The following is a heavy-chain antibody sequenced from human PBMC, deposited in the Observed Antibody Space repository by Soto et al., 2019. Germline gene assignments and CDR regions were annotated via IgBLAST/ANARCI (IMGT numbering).Heavy chain of an antibody. J-gene: IGHJ6*02. D-gene: IGHD3-16*01. V-gene: IGHV1-18*01. CDR1: GYTFTSYG. Sequence: ASVKVSCKASGYTFTSYGISWVRQAPGQGLEWMGWISAYNGNTNYAQKLQGRVTMTTDTSTSTAYMELRSLRSDDTAVYYCAREGPFVDGLVYYYYGMDVGGQRITVTVSS. CDR3: AREGPFVDGLVYYYYGMDV. CDR2: ISAYNGNT.